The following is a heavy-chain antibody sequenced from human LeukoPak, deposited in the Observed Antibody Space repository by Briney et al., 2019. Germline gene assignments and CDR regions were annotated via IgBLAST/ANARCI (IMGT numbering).Heavy chain of an antibody. J-gene: IGHJ3*02. CDR2: IYSGGST. D-gene: IGHD5-18*01. CDR3: ARRGYSYGLGSQSAFDI. CDR1: GFTVSSNY. V-gene: IGHV3-66*01. Sequence: GGPLRLSCAASGFTVSSNYMSWVRQAPGKGLEWVSVIYSGGSTYFADSVKGRFTISRDNSKNTLYLQMNSLRAEDTAVYYCARRGYSYGLGSQSAFDIWGQGTMVTVSS.